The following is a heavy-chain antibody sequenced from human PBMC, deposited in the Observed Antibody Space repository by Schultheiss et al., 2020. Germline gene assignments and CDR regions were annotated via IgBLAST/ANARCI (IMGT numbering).Heavy chain of an antibody. V-gene: IGHV3-53*01. D-gene: IGHD3-22*01. CDR1: GFTVSSNY. CDR3: ARVLSYDSSGYLYWYFDL. Sequence: GGSLRLSCAASGFTVSSNYMSWVRQAPGKGLEWVSVIYSGGSTYYADSVKGRFTISRDNSKNTLYLQMNSLRAEDTAVYYCARVLSYDSSGYLYWYFDLWGRGTLVTGSS. CDR2: IYSGGST. J-gene: IGHJ2*01.